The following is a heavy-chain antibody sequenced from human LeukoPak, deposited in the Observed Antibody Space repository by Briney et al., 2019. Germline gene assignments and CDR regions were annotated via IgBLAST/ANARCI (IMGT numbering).Heavy chain of an antibody. CDR3: ARGGYSSPLYYFDY. D-gene: IGHD6-13*01. CDR2: ISYDGSNK. J-gene: IGHJ4*02. CDR1: GFTFSSYA. Sequence: GGSLRLSCAASGFTFSSYAMSWVRQAPGKGLEWVAVISYDGSNKYYADSVKGRFTISRDNSKNTLYLQMNSLRAEDTAVYYCARGGYSSPLYYFDYWGQGTLVTVSS. V-gene: IGHV3-30*04.